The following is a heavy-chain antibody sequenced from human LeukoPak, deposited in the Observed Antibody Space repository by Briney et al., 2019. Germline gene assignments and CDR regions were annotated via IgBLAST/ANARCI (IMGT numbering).Heavy chain of an antibody. V-gene: IGHV4-39*01. CDR2: IYYSGST. J-gene: IGHJ1*01. D-gene: IGHD6-6*01. CDR3: ARPSTKYSSSSGYFQH. Sequence: SETLSLTCAVSGGSIRSSSYNWGWIRQPPGKGLEWIGSIYYSGSTYYNPSLKSRVTISVDTSKNQFSLKLSSVTAADTAVYYCARPSTKYSSSSGYFQHWGQGTLVTVSS. CDR1: GGSIRSSSYN.